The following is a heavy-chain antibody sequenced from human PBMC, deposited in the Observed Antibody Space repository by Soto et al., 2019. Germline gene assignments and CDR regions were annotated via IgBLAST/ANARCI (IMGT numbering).Heavy chain of an antibody. V-gene: IGHV3-11*01. CDR2: ISDSGHSI. D-gene: IGHD3-10*01. J-gene: IGHJ4*02. CDR3: ARAPPSAADFGSASYWDY. Sequence: QVQLVESGGGLVRPGGSLRLSCAASGFTFSDHFVSWLRQAPGKGLEWVSYISDSGHSIYYADSVKGRFTMSRDNAKSSVYLQMNSLRAEDTAVYYCARAPPSAADFGSASYWDYWGQGTRVTVSS. CDR1: GFTFSDHF.